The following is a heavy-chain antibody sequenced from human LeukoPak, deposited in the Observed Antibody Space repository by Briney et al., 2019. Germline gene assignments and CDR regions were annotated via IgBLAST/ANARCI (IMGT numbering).Heavy chain of an antibody. CDR1: GGSISSYY. J-gene: IGHJ6*02. CDR2: IYYSGST. Sequence: SETLSLTCTVSGGSISSYYWSWIRQPPGKGLEWIGYIYYSGSTNYNPSLKSRVTISVDTSENQFSLKLSSVTAADTAVYYCARLRFLNYYYYGMDVWGQGTTVTVSS. V-gene: IGHV4-59*08. D-gene: IGHD3-3*01. CDR3: ARLRFLNYYYYGMDV.